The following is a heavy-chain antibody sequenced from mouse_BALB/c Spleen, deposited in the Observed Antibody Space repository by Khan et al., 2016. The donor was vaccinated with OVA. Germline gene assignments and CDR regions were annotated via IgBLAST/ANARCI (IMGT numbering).Heavy chain of an antibody. V-gene: IGHV3-8*02. CDR1: GDSITSGY. Sequence: EVKLEESGPSLVKPSQTLSLTCSVTGDSITSGYWSWIRKFPGNKLEYMGYMIYSGNTYYNPSLKSRISITRHTSTNQSYLQLNSVTNEDTATYYCARSSYRYAVAYWGQGTLVTVSA. CDR2: MIYSGNT. D-gene: IGHD2-14*01. CDR3: ARSSYRYAVAY. J-gene: IGHJ3*01.